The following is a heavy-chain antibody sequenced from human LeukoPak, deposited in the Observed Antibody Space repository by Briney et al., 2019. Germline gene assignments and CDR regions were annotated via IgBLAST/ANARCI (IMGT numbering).Heavy chain of an antibody. D-gene: IGHD5-12*01. J-gene: IGHJ6*03. CDR3: ARNGAPVVAAITPYYYYMDV. CDR1: GFTFSSYW. CDR2: IKQDGSEK. Sequence: GGSLRLSCAASGFTFSSYWMSWVRQAPGKGLEWVANIKQDGSEKYYVDSVKGRFTISRDNAKNSLYLQMNSLRAEDTAVYYCARNGAPVVAAITPYYYYMDVWGKGTTVTVSS. V-gene: IGHV3-7*01.